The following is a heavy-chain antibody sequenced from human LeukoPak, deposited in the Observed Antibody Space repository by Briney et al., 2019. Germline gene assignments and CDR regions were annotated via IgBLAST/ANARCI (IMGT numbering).Heavy chain of an antibody. CDR2: IWYDGSNK. Sequence: GGSLRLSCAASGFTFSSYGMHWVRQAPGKGLEWVAVIWYDGSNKYYADSVKGRFTISRDNSKNTLYLQMNSLRAEDTAVYYCARDWSGSYFAAHFWGQGTLVTVSS. D-gene: IGHD1-26*01. V-gene: IGHV3-33*01. J-gene: IGHJ4*02. CDR1: GFTFSSYG. CDR3: ARDWSGSYFAAHF.